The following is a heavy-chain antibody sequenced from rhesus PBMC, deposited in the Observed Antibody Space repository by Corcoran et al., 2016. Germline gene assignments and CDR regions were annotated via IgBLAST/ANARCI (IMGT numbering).Heavy chain of an antibody. Sequence: EVQLVESGGGLAKPGGSLRLSCAASGLTFSTFWVHWVRQAPGKGLERISGINNAGNSTYYAVSVKGRFTSSRENAKNTVYLLIDGLRPEDTAVYYCAGIFDYWGQGVLVTGSA. CDR1: GLTFSTFW. CDR3: AGIFDY. CDR2: INNAGNST. V-gene: IGHV3-14*01. J-gene: IGHJ4*01.